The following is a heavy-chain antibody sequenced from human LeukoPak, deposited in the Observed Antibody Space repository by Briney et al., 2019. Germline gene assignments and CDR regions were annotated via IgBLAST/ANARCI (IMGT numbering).Heavy chain of an antibody. CDR2: IYYSGST. CDR3: ARSSGYSYGYSPIAAAGTGYFDY. V-gene: IGHV4-59*01. CDR1: GGSISSYY. D-gene: IGHD5-18*01. J-gene: IGHJ4*02. Sequence: SETLSLTCTVSGGSISSYYWSCIRQPPGKGLEWIGYIYYSGSTNYNPSLKSRVTISVDTSKNQFSLKLSSVTAADTAVYYCARSSGYSYGYSPIAAAGTGYFDYWGQGTLVTVSS.